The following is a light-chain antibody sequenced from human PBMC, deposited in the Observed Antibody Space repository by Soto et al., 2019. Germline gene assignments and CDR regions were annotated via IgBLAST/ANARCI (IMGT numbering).Light chain of an antibody. CDR2: AAS. V-gene: IGKV1-6*01. Sequence: AIQMTQSPSSLSASVGDRVAISCRASQDIRNTLAWYQQKPGEAPKLLIFAASNLQSGVPSRFSGSGSVTDFTLANTGLQPEDFATYYCLQYYNFSWTFGQGTKVEVK. J-gene: IGKJ1*01. CDR1: QDIRNT. CDR3: LQYYNFSWT.